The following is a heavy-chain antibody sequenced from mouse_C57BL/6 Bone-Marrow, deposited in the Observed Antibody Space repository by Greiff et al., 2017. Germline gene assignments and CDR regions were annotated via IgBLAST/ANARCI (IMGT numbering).Heavy chain of an antibody. J-gene: IGHJ4*01. CDR2: IDPEDGET. V-gene: IGHV14-2*01. CDR1: GFNIKDYY. Sequence: EVQLQQSGAELVKPGASVKLSCTASGFNIKDYYMHWVKQRTEQGLEWIGRIDPEDGETKYAPKFQGKATLTADTSSNTAYLQLSSLTSEDTAVYYCARVYYDGVGGYAMDDWGQGTSVTVSS. D-gene: IGHD1-1*01. CDR3: ARVYYDGVGGYAMDD.